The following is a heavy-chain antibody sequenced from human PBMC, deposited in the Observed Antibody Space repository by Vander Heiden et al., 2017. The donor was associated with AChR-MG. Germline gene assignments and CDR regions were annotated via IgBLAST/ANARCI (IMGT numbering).Heavy chain of an antibody. CDR3: AREVSGWPNFDY. J-gene: IGHJ4*02. CDR2: IYTRGST. CDR1: GVSISSYC. V-gene: IGHV4-4*07. Sequence: QVQLQESGPGLVQPSETLSLTCTVSGVSISSYCWLWIRQPAGKGLEWIRRIYTRGSTNYNPSLNSRLTMSVDTSKNQFSLKLSSVTAADTAVYYCAREVSGWPNFDYWGQGTLVTVSS. D-gene: IGHD6-19*01.